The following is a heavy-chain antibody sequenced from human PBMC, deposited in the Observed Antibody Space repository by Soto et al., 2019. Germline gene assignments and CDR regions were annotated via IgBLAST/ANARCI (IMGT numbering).Heavy chain of an antibody. CDR1: GGSVSSGSYY. V-gene: IGHV4-61*01. CDR2: IYYSGST. D-gene: IGHD6-13*01. J-gene: IGHJ4*02. CDR3: ARALKYSSSWFDY. Sequence: QVQLQESGPGLVKPSETLSLTCTVSGGSVSSGSYYWSWIRQPPGKGLEWIGYIYYSGSTNYNPSLKSRVTISVDTSKNQFSLKLSSVTAADTAVYYCARALKYSSSWFDYWGQGTLVTVSS.